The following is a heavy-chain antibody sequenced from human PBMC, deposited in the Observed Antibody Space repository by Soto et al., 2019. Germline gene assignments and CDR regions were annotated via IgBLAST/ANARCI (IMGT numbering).Heavy chain of an antibody. J-gene: IGHJ3*02. CDR2: IIPILGIA. D-gene: IGHD5-12*01. V-gene: IGHV1-69*02. Sequence: QVQLLQSGAEVKKPGSSVKVSCKASGGTFSSYTISWVRQAPGQGLEWMGRIIPILGIANYAQKFQGRVTITADKSTSTAYMELSSLRSEDTAVYYCARTAGYDAFDIWGQGTMVTVSS. CDR3: ARTAGYDAFDI. CDR1: GGTFSSYT.